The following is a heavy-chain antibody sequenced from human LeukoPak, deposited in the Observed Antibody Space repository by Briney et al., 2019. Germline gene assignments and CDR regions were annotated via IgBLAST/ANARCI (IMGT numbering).Heavy chain of an antibody. J-gene: IGHJ4*02. CDR2: INHSGST. CDR1: GGSFSGYY. V-gene: IGHV4-34*01. CDR3: AREHIVGATTLLDY. Sequence: SETLSLTCAVYGGSFSGYYWSWTRQPPGKGLEWIGEINHSGSTNYNPSLKSRVTISVDTSKNQFSLKLSSVTAADTAVYYCAREHIVGATTLLDYWGQGTLVTVSS. D-gene: IGHD1-26*01.